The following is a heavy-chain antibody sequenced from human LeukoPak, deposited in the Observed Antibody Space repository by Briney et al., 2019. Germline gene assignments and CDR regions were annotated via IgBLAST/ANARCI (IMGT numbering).Heavy chain of an antibody. CDR3: ARGGSWFAP. V-gene: IGHV3-23*01. J-gene: IGHJ5*02. CDR1: GFTFSSYA. D-gene: IGHD3-10*01. CDR2: ISGSGGST. Sequence: PGGSLRLSCAASGFTFSSYAMSSVRQAPGKGLEWVSAISGSGGSTYYADSVKGRFTISRDNAKNSLYLQMSSLRAEDTAVYYCARGGSWFAPWGQGTLVTVSS.